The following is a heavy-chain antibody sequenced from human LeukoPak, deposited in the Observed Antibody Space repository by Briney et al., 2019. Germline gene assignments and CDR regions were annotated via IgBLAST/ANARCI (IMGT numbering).Heavy chain of an antibody. D-gene: IGHD5-12*01. V-gene: IGHV1-8*02. CDR3: ARGRTSGYDWDDAFDI. CDR2: INPNSGNT. CDR1: GYTFTGYY. Sequence: ASVKVSCKASGYTFTGYYMHWVRQAPGQGLEWMGWINPNSGNTGYAQKFQGRVTMTRNTSISTAYMELSSLRSEDTAVYYCARGRTSGYDWDDAFDIWGQGTMVTVSS. J-gene: IGHJ3*02.